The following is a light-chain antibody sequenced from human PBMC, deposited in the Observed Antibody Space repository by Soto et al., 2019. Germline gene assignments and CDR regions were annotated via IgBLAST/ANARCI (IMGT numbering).Light chain of an antibody. CDR2: EVS. Sequence: QSVLTQPASVSGSPGQSITISCTGTSSDVGGYIYVSWYQQHPDKAPKLMIFEVSNRPSGVSNRFSGSKSGNTASLTISGLQAEDEADYYCSSYTSSSTLVFGGGTKVTVL. V-gene: IGLV2-14*01. J-gene: IGLJ3*02. CDR1: SSDVGGYIY. CDR3: SSYTSSSTLV.